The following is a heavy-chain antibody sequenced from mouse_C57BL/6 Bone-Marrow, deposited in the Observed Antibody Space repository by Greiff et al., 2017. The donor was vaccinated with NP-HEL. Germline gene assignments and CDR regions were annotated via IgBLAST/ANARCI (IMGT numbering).Heavy chain of an antibody. V-gene: IGHV14-2*01. D-gene: IGHD1-1*01. CDR3: ATITTVVVYYAMDY. CDR2: IDPEDGET. J-gene: IGHJ4*01. Sequence: DVKLVESGAELVKPGASVKLSCTASGFNIKDYYMHWVKQRTEQGLEWIGRIDPEDGETKYAPKFQGKATVTADTSSNTANLQLSSLTSEDTAVYYCATITTVVVYYAMDYWGQGTAVTVSS. CDR1: GFNIKDYY.